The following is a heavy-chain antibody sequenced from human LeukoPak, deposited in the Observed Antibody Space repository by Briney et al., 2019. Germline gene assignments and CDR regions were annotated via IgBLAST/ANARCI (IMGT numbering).Heavy chain of an antibody. V-gene: IGHV4-39*01. CDR3: ARHVKDCSSTSCYRYFDY. Sequence: SETLSLTCTVSGGSLSSSSYYWGWIRQPPGKGLEWVGSIYYSGSTYYNPSLKSRITISVDTSKNQFSLKLSSVTAADTAVYYCARHVKDCSSTSCYRYFDYWGQGTLVTVSS. J-gene: IGHJ4*02. CDR2: IYYSGST. CDR1: GGSLSSSSYY. D-gene: IGHD2-2*01.